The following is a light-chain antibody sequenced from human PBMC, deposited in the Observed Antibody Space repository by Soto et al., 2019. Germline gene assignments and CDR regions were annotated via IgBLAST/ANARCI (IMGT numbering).Light chain of an antibody. Sequence: DIHLTQSPSFLSASVGDRVTITCRPSQAVPNNMAWYQQKPGKPPKLLIYEESTLHSGVPSRFSGRKSGIQFTLTIDSLQPEDFATYYCQQVKTYPRTFGGGTKLEIK. J-gene: IGKJ4*01. CDR3: QQVKTYPRT. CDR2: EES. V-gene: IGKV1-9*01. CDR1: QAVPNN.